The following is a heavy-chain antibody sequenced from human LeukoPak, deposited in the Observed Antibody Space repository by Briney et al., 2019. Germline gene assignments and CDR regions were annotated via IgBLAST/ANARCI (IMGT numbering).Heavy chain of an antibody. CDR3: AKSRGSSWPHLQGY. V-gene: IGHV3-23*01. D-gene: IGHD6-13*01. CDR1: GFTFSSYA. Sequence: PGGSLRLSCAASGFTFSSYAMSWVRQAPGKGLEWVSAISGSGGSTYYADSVKGWFTISRDNSKNTLYLQMNSLRAEDTAVYYCAKSRGSSWPHLQGYWGQGTLVTVSS. CDR2: ISGSGGST. J-gene: IGHJ4*02.